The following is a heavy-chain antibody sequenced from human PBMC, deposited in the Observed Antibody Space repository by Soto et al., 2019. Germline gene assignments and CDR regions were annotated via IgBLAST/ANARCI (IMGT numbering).Heavy chain of an antibody. J-gene: IGHJ5*02. D-gene: IGHD6-6*01. Sequence: ASVKVSCKASGYTFTGYYMHWVRQAPGQGLEWMGWINPNSGGTNYAQKFQGWVTMTRDTSISTAYMELSSLRSEDTAVYYCARAARRINNWFDPWGQGTLVTVSS. V-gene: IGHV1-2*04. CDR1: GYTFTGYY. CDR3: ARAARRINNWFDP. CDR2: INPNSGGT.